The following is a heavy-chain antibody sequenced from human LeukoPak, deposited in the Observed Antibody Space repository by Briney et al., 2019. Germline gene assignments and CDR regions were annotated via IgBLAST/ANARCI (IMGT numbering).Heavy chain of an antibody. CDR2: IYYSGST. V-gene: IGHV4-59*01. J-gene: IGHJ6*02. CDR1: GGSTSSYY. CDR3: ARDPSSYNYYYYGMDV. D-gene: IGHD2-2*02. Sequence: SETLSLTCTVSGGSTSSYYWNWIRQPPYKGLEWIGYIYYSGSTNYNPSLKSRVTISVDTSKNQFSLKLSSVTAADTAVYYCARDPSSYNYYYYGMDVWGQGTTVTVSS.